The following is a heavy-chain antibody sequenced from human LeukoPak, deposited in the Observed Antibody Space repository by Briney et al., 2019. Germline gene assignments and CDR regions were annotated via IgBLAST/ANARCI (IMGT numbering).Heavy chain of an antibody. Sequence: PSETLSLTCAVYGGSFSGYYWSWIRQPPGKGLEWIGEINHSGSTNYNPSLKSRVTISVDTSKSQFSLKLNSVTAADTAVYYCARARAHLKYYYDSSGYYYFDYWGQGTLVTVSS. CDR1: GGSFSGYY. D-gene: IGHD3-22*01. CDR2: INHSGST. CDR3: ARARAHLKYYYDSSGYYYFDY. J-gene: IGHJ4*02. V-gene: IGHV4-34*01.